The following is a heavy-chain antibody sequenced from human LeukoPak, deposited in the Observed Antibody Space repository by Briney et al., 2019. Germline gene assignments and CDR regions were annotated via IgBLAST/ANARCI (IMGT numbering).Heavy chain of an antibody. J-gene: IGHJ4*02. V-gene: IGHV3-30*18. CDR3: AKPQVTANWYYFHY. CDR2: ISSDGSNK. CDR1: GFTLSTYG. Sequence: PGGSLRLSCAASGFTLSTYGMHWVRQAPGKGLEWVAVISSDGSNKFYADSVKGRFTNSRDGSKNTLYLQMNSLRPDDTAVYFCAKPQVTANWYYFHYWGQGTLVTVSS. D-gene: IGHD2-21*02.